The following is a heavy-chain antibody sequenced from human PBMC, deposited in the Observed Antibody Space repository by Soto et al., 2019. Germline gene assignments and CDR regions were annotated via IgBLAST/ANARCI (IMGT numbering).Heavy chain of an antibody. J-gene: IGHJ4*02. D-gene: IGHD3-22*01. Sequence: HPGGSLRLSCSASGFTFSDYAIHWVRQAPGKGLEYVSAIFPNGVSTHYADSVKGRFTISRDNSKNTVYLQMSSLTAEDTAVYYCVKGEYYYDSSGYYPFDYWGQGTLVTVSS. CDR3: VKGEYYYDSSGYYPFDY. V-gene: IGHV3-64D*06. CDR1: GFTFSDYA. CDR2: IFPNGVST.